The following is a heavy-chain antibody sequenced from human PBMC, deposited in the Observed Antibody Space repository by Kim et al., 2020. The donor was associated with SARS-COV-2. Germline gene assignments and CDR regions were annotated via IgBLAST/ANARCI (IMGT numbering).Heavy chain of an antibody. CDR3: ARSRRSPGAFDI. V-gene: IGHV4-4*09. Sequence: YSPSLKSRVTISVATSKNQFSLKLSSVTAADTAVYYCARSRRSPGAFDIWGQGTMVTVSS. J-gene: IGHJ3*02. D-gene: IGHD3-10*01.